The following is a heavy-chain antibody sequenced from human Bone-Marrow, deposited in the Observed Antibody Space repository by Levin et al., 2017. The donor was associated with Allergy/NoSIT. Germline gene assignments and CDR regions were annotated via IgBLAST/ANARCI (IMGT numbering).Heavy chain of an antibody. CDR1: GFSFSSYY. CDR2: VNPTDGGT. D-gene: IGHD6-19*01. CDR3: ARGGLPVAGFYFYYYGLDV. Sequence: GESLKISCKASGFSFSSYYFHWVRQAPGQGLEWMGIVNPTDGGTTYAQRFQGRVTLTVDTATSTGYMELTNVRSEDTAVYFCARGGLPVAGFYFYYYGLDVWGQGTTVTVAS. J-gene: IGHJ6*02. V-gene: IGHV1-46*01.